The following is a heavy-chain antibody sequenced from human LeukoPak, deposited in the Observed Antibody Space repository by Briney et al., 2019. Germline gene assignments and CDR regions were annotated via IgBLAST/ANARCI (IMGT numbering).Heavy chain of an antibody. D-gene: IGHD6-19*01. J-gene: IGHJ1*01. CDR1: GFTLSSYS. Sequence: GGSLRLSCAASGFTLSSYSMHWVRQAPGKGMEFVSAISRNGRNTYYANSVKGRFTISRDISKNTLYLQMGSLRPEDMAVYYCARVDSGSACASWGQGILVTVSS. CDR3: ARVDSGSACAS. V-gene: IGHV3-64*01. CDR2: ISRNGRNT.